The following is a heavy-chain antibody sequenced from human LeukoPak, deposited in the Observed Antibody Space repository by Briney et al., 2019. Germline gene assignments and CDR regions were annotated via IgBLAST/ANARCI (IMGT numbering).Heavy chain of an antibody. D-gene: IGHD4-17*01. CDR2: LYSSTRT. CDR3: ARCMSELDYGDYAYYYHMDV. Sequence: PSQTLSLTCTVSGDSLTSGSRYWSWIRQPAGKGLEWIGHLYSSTRTTYNPSLESRVTISDDTAKNQFSLKLDSVTAADTAVYFCARCMSELDYGDYAYYYHMDVWGKGTTVTVSS. V-gene: IGHV4-61*09. J-gene: IGHJ6*04. CDR1: GDSLTSGSRY.